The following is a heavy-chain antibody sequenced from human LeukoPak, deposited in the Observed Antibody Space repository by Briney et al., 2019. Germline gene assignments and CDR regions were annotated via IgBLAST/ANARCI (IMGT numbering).Heavy chain of an antibody. CDR1: AFTFNTYS. V-gene: IGHV3-48*01. Sequence: GGSLRLSFTASAFTFNTYSMNWVRQAPGKGLEWISYISSGSTTIYYADSVKGRFTISRDNSKNTLYLQMNSLRSEDTAVYYCAKEAKGWELLHLYYYGMDVWGQGTTVTVSS. CDR2: ISSGSTTI. D-gene: IGHD1-26*01. CDR3: AKEAKGWELLHLYYYGMDV. J-gene: IGHJ6*02.